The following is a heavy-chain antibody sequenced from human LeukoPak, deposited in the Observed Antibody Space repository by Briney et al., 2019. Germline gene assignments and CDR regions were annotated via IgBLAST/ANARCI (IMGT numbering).Heavy chain of an antibody. CDR3: AKDGGLWVSAHWGDS. D-gene: IGHD7-27*01. V-gene: IGHV3-23*01. CDR1: GFTFSSYT. J-gene: IGHJ4*02. Sequence: GGSLRLSCAASGFTFSSYTMSWVRQAPGKGLEWVSTITTSDGNTYYADSVKGRFTVSRDNSKNTPFLQMNSLRAEDAAVYYCAKDGGLWVSAHWGDSWGRGTLVTVSS. CDR2: ITTSDGNT.